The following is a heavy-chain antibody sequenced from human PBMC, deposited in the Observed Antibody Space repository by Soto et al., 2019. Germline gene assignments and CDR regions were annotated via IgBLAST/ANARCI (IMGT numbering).Heavy chain of an antibody. V-gene: IGHV4-34*01. J-gene: IGHJ4*02. CDR2: INHSGST. D-gene: IGHD6-6*01. CDR3: ARLPDRSSSSRSENY. Sequence: QVQLQQCGAGLLKPSETLSLTCAVYGGSFSGYYWSWIRQPPGKGLEWIGEINHSGSTNYNPSLKSRVTISVDTSKNQFSLKLSSVTAADTAVYYCARLPDRSSSSRSENYWGQGTLVTVSS. CDR1: GGSFSGYY.